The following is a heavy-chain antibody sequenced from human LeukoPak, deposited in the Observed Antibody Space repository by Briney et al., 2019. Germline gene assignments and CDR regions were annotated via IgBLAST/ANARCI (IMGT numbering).Heavy chain of an antibody. CDR1: GDTLAELS. V-gene: IGHV1-24*01. J-gene: IGHJ6*02. CDR3: ATELRLGGLDV. CDR2: FDVEKGET. D-gene: IGHD3-3*01. Sequence: ASVKVSCKVSGDTLAELSIHWLRQAGGKGLEWMGGFDVEKGETTYSQKFQGRVIMTEDISTDTAYLDLSSLISEDTAVYYCATELRLGGLDVWGQGTTVTVSS.